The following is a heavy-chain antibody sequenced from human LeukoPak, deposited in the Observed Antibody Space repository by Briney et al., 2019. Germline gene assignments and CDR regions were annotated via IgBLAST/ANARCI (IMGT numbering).Heavy chain of an antibody. D-gene: IGHD3-10*01. CDR3: ARGGYELLWFGGSQYNWFDP. CDR2: ISYDGSNK. CDR1: GFTFSSYG. V-gene: IGHV3-30*03. Sequence: GGSLRLSRAASGFTFSSYGMYWVRQAPGKGLEWVAVISYDGSNKYYADSVKGRFTISRDNSKNTLYLQMNSLRAEDTAVYYCARGGYELLWFGGSQYNWFDPWGQGTLVTVSS. J-gene: IGHJ5*02.